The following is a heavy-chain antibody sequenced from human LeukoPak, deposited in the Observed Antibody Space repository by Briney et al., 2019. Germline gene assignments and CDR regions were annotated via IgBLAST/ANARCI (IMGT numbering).Heavy chain of an antibody. D-gene: IGHD1-1*01. CDR3: ARGPGGAFDF. CDR1: GFMFSTYS. CDR2: ISSSSSTI. Sequence: PGGSLRLSCAASGFMFSTYSMNWVRQAPGKGLEWVSYISSSSSTIYYADSVKGRFTISRDNAKNSLYLQINTLRAEDTAVYYCARGPGGAFDFWGQGAMVTVSS. J-gene: IGHJ3*01. V-gene: IGHV3-48*01.